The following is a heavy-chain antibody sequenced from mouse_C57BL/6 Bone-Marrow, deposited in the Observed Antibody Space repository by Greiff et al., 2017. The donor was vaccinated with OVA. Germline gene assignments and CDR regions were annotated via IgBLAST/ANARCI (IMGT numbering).Heavy chain of an antibody. CDR2: IYPGSGST. J-gene: IGHJ2*01. Sequence: VQLVESGAELVKPGASVKMSCKASGYTFTSYWITWVKQRPGQGLEWIGDIYPGSGSTNYNEKFKSKATLTVDTSSSTAYMQLSSLTSEDSAVYYCARSNYSNLYYFDYWGQGTTLTVSS. CDR1: GYTFTSYW. CDR3: ARSNYSNLYYFDY. D-gene: IGHD2-5*01. V-gene: IGHV1-55*01.